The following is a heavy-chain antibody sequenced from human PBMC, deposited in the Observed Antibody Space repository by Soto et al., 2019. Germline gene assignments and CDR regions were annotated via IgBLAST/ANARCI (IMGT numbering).Heavy chain of an antibody. CDR3: AHRDASLYGSGSYYNWFDP. J-gene: IGHJ5*02. D-gene: IGHD3-10*01. CDR2: IYWDDDK. Sequence: SGPTLVNPTQTLTLTCTFSGFSLSTSGVGVGWIRRPPGKALEWLALIYWDDDKRYSPSLKSRLTITKDTSKNQVVLTMTNMDPVDTATYYCAHRDASLYGSGSYYNWFDPWGQGTLVTVS. V-gene: IGHV2-5*02. CDR1: GFSLSTSGVG.